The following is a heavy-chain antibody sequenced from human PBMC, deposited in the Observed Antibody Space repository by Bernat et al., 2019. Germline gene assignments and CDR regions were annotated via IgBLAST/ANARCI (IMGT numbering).Heavy chain of an antibody. J-gene: IGHJ4*02. V-gene: IGHV3-30*18. CDR1: GFTFSSYG. CDR2: ISYDGSNK. Sequence: QVQLVESGGGVVQPGRSLRLSCAASGFTFSSYGMHWVRQAPGKGLEWVAVISYDGSNKYYADSVKGRFTISRDNSKNTLYLQMNSLRVEDTAVYYCAKSESSSLDYWGQGTLVTVSS. CDR3: AKSESSSLDY. D-gene: IGHD2-2*01.